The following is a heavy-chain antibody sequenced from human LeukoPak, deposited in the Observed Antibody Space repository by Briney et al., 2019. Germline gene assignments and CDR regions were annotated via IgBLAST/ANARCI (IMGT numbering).Heavy chain of an antibody. Sequence: SETLSLSCTVSGASISNSAYYWLWIRQPPGEGLECIGTVHYSGSTFYNQSLKSRVNISVDTSKNQFSLQLSSVTAADTAVYYCARLFFVIDTWGQGTLVTVSS. V-gene: IGHV4-39*01. D-gene: IGHD3-3*01. J-gene: IGHJ5*02. CDR2: VHYSGST. CDR3: ARLFFVIDT. CDR1: GASISNSAYY.